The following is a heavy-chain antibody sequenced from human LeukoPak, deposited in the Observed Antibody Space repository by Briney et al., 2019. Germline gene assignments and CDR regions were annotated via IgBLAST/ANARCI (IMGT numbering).Heavy chain of an antibody. V-gene: IGHV1-8*03. J-gene: IGHJ5*02. D-gene: IGHD6-13*01. CDR3: ARCPDSSSSWYENWFDP. CDR2: MNPNSGNT. Sequence: ASVKVSCKASGYTYTSYDINWVRQATGQGLEWMGWMNPNSGNTGYAQKLQGRVTITRNTSIGTAYMELSSLRSEDTAVYYCARCPDSSSSWYENWFDPWGQGTLVTVSS. CDR1: GYTYTSYD.